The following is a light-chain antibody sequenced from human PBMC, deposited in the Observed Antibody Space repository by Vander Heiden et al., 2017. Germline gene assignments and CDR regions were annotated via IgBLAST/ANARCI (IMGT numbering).Light chain of an antibody. CDR2: KTN. J-gene: IGLJ2*01. CDR3: AAWDDSLSHVV. Sequence: QSVLTQPPSASVTPGQRVPISCSGSNSNIGSKYVFWYQQLPGTAPKLLIYKTNQRPAGVPDRFSGSKSGTSASLAISGLRSEDEADYYCAAWDDSLSHVVFGGGTKLTVL. V-gene: IGLV1-47*01. CDR1: NSNIGSKY.